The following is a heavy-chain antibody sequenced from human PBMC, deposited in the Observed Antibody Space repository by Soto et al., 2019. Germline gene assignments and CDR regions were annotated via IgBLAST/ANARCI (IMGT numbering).Heavy chain of an antibody. D-gene: IGHD2-15*01. CDR3: AKEGGYCSGGSCYPYYYYYYGMDV. CDR2: ISYDGSNK. V-gene: IGHV3-30*18. CDR1: GFTFSSYG. Sequence: GGSLRLSCAASGFTFSSYGMHWVRQAPGKGLEWVAVISYDGSNKYYADSVKGRFTISRDNSKNTLYLQMNSLRAEDTAVYYCAKEGGYCSGGSCYPYYYYYYGMDVWGQGTTVTVSS. J-gene: IGHJ6*02.